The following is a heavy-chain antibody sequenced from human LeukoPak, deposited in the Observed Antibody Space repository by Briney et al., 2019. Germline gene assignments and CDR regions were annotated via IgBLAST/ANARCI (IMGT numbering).Heavy chain of an antibody. CDR2: ITPDGGGT. J-gene: IGHJ4*02. CDR3: ARDYRVWWLSN. CDR1: GCTFRTYW. D-gene: IGHD2-21*01. V-gene: IGHV3-74*01. Sequence: GGSLTLSCPASGCTFRTYWMHWVRQAPGKGLVWVSRITPDGGGTTYADSGKGRFTISRDNAKNPLYRQMNSLKAEDTVVYYCARDYRVWWLSNWGQGTLVTVSS.